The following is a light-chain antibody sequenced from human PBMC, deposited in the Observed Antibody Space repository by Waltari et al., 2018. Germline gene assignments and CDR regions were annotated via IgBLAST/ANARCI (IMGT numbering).Light chain of an antibody. CDR2: DVS. Sequence: QSALTQPASVPGSPGQSITISCTGTSGDLGRHNFVSWYQQHPGKAPRLMIFDVSNRPSGVSDRFSGSKSGNAASLTISGLQAEDEADYYCSTYSPSGTPYVFGTGTEVTVL. J-gene: IGLJ1*01. CDR3: STYSPSGTPYV. V-gene: IGLV2-14*03. CDR1: SGDLGRHNF.